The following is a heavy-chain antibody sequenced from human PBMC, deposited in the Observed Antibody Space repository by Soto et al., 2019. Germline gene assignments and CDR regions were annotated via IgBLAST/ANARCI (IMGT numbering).Heavy chain of an antibody. CDR1: GASIRSTDHY. CDR2: VYYTGST. J-gene: IGHJ5*02. V-gene: IGHV4-30-4*01. CDR3: VRTAREGAVAPHWFDR. Sequence: SETLSLTCTVSGASIRSTDHYWSWIRQAPGKGLEWIGYVYYTGSTYYNPSLMSRLTISVDTSKNQFSLKLTSVTAAETAVYYCVRTAREGAVAPHWFDRWGQGTQVTVSS. D-gene: IGHD2-21*02.